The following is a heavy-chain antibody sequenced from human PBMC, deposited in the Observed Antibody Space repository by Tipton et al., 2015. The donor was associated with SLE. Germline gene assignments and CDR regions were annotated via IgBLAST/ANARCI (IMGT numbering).Heavy chain of an antibody. D-gene: IGHD3-22*01. CDR2: IYYSGST. V-gene: IGHV4-38-2*01. Sequence: TLSLTCAVSGYSISSGYYWGWIRQPPGTGLEWIGYIYYSGSTNYNPPLKSRAPISVDTSKNQFSLKLRSVIAADTSVYYCARSSSGYRDAFDIWGQGTMVTVAS. J-gene: IGHJ3*02. CDR1: GYSISSGYY. CDR3: ARSSSGYRDAFDI.